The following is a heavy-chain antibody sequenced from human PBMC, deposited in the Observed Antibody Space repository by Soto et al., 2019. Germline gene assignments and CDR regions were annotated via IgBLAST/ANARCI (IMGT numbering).Heavy chain of an antibody. CDR2: TIPIFGTA. D-gene: IGHD6-6*01. V-gene: IGHV1-69*13. Sequence: ASVKVSCKASGGTFSSYAISWVRQAPGQGLEWMGGTIPIFGTANYAQKFQGRVTITADESTSTAYMELSSLRSEDTAVYYCARSRGIAARSYSFDYWGQGTLVTVSS. CDR1: GGTFSSYA. CDR3: ARSRGIAARSYSFDY. J-gene: IGHJ4*02.